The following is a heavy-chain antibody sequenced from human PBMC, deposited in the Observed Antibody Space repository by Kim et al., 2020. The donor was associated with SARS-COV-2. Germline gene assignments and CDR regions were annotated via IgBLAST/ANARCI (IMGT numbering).Heavy chain of an antibody. D-gene: IGHD6-13*01. CDR3: ARVRVGIAAAGTHRGMDV. CDR2: INPNSGGT. V-gene: IGHV1-2*06. CDR1: GYTFAGYY. Sequence: ASVKVSCKASGYTFAGYYMHWVRQAPGQGLEWMGRINPNSGGTNYAQKFQGRVTMTRDTSISTAYMELSRLRSDDTAVYYCARVRVGIAAAGTHRGMDVWGQGTTVTVSS. J-gene: IGHJ6*02.